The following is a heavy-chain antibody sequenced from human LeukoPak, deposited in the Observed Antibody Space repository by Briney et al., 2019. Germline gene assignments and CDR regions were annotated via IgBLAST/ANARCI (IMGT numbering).Heavy chain of an antibody. D-gene: IGHD6-19*01. CDR2: FDPEDGET. Sequence: ASVKVSCKVSGYTLTELSMHWVRQAPGKGLEWMGGFDPEDGETIYAQKFQGRVTMTEDTSTDTAHMELSSLRSEDTAVYYCATEILIAVAGIHDAFDIWGQGTMVTVSS. V-gene: IGHV1-24*01. CDR1: GYTLTELS. CDR3: ATEILIAVAGIHDAFDI. J-gene: IGHJ3*02.